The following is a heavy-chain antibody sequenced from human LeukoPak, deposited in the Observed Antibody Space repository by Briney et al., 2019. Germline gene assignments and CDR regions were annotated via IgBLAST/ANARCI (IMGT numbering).Heavy chain of an antibody. V-gene: IGHV4-30-4*07. CDR3: ARELYYGSGRYYMDV. CDR2: IYYSGST. CDR1: GGSISSGGYS. J-gene: IGHJ6*03. Sequence: SQTLSLTCAVSGGSISSGGYSWSWIRQPPGKGLEWIGYIYYSGSTYYNPSLKSRVTISVDTSKNQFSLKLSSVTAADTAVYYCARELYYGSGRYYMDVWGKGTTVTVSS. D-gene: IGHD3-10*01.